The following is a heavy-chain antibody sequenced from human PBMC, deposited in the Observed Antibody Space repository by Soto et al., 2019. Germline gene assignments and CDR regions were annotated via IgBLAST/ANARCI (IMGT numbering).Heavy chain of an antibody. D-gene: IGHD5-18*01. CDR3: AKDRIKSAVDTAMGTPGMDV. J-gene: IGHJ6*02. CDR1: GFTYSTYT. V-gene: IGHV3-30*18. CDR2: ISYDGSNK. Sequence: SGGSLRLSCAASGFTYSTYTMHWVRQAPGKGLEWVAVISYDGSNKYYADSVKGRFTISRDNSKNTLYLQMNSLRAEDTAVYYCAKDRIKSAVDTAMGTPGMDVWGQGTTVTVSS.